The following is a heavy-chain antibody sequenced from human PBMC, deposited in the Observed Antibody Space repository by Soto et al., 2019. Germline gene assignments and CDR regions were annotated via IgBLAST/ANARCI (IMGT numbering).Heavy chain of an antibody. CDR3: AKDTGYSSGWYNYYGMDV. Sequence: GGSLRLSCAASGFTFDDYAMNWVRQAPGKGLEWVSLISWDGGSTYYADSVKGRFTISRDNSKNSLYLQMNSLRAEDTALYYCAKDTGYSSGWYNYYGMDVWGQGTTVTVSS. D-gene: IGHD6-19*01. CDR2: ISWDGGST. V-gene: IGHV3-43D*03. J-gene: IGHJ6*02. CDR1: GFTFDDYA.